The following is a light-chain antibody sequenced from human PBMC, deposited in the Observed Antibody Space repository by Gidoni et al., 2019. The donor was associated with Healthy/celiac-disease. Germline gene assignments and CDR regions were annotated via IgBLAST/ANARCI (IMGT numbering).Light chain of an antibody. CDR1: QSVSSY. CDR2: DAS. Sequence: EIVLTTSPATLSLSPGERATLSCRASQSVSSYLAWYQQKPGQAPRLLIYDASNRATGIPARFSGSGSGTDFTLTISSLEPEDFAVYYCQQRSNWPPITFGRGTQLEIK. CDR3: QQRSNWPPIT. J-gene: IGKJ5*01. V-gene: IGKV3-11*01.